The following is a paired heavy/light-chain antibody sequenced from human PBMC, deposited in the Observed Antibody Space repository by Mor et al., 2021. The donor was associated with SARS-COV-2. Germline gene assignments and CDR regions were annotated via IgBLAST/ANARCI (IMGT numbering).Light chain of an antibody. V-gene: IGKV3-15*01. J-gene: IGKJ5*01. CDR3: QQYNDWPRNT. CDR2: GAS. Sequence: EIVMTQSPATLSVSPGEGATLSCRAGQSVGSNLAWYQQKPGQGPRLLIYGASTRATGIPARFSGSGSGTEFTLTISSLQSADFAVYFCQQYNDWPRNTFGQGTRLEIK. CDR1: QSVGSN.
Heavy chain of an antibody. CDR2: IIPVLGIT. V-gene: IGHV1-69*04. CDR1: GGTFSSYA. Sequence: QVQLVQSGAEVKKPGSSVKVSCKASGGTFSSYAISWVRQAPGQGLECMGRIIPVLGITNYAQKFQGRVTITADKSTSTAYMELSSLRSEDTAVYYCAREDDTSGYYLFWGQGTLVTVSS. J-gene: IGHJ4*02. D-gene: IGHD3-22*01. CDR3: AREDDTSGYYLF.